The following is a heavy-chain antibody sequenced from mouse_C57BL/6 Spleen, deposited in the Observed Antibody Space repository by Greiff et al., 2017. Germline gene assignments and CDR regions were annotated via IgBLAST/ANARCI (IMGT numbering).Heavy chain of an antibody. Sequence: EVQLQQSGPELVKPGASVKISCKASGYTFTDYYMNWVKQSHGKSLEWIGDINPNNGGTSYNQKFKGKATLTVDKSSSTAYMELRSLTSEDSAVYYCARGYDGYPRDYWGQGTTLTVSS. CDR1: GYTFTDYY. CDR2: INPNNGGT. CDR3: ARGYDGYPRDY. V-gene: IGHV1-26*01. J-gene: IGHJ2*01. D-gene: IGHD2-3*01.